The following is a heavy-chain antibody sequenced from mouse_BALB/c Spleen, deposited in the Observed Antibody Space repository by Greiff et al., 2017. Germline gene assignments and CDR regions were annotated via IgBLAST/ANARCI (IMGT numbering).Heavy chain of an antibody. Sequence: EVKVVESGGGLVQPGGSLRLSCATSGFTFSDFYMEWVRQPPGKRLEWIAASRNKANDYTTEYSASVKGRFIVSRDTSQSILYLQMNALRAEDTAIYYCARDAKYGNYGYFDVWGAGTTVTVSS. J-gene: IGHJ1*01. CDR2: SRNKANDYTT. V-gene: IGHV7-1*02. CDR3: ARDAKYGNYGYFDV. D-gene: IGHD2-10*02. CDR1: GFTFSDFY.